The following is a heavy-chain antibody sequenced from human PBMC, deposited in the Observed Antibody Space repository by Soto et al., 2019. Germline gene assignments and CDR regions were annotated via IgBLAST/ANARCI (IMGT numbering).Heavy chain of an antibody. CDR2: IYYSGST. J-gene: IGHJ4*02. CDR1: GGSISSGGYY. D-gene: IGHD3-22*01. V-gene: IGHV4-31*03. Sequence: SETLSLTCTVSGGSISSGGYYWSWIRQHPGKGLEWIGYIYYSGSTYYNPSLKSRVTISVDTSKNQFSLKLSSVTAADTAVYYCARAPYYYDSSGLFDYWGQGTLVTVAS. CDR3: ARAPYYYDSSGLFDY.